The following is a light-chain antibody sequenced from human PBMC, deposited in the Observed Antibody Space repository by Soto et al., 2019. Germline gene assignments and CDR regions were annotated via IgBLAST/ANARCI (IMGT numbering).Light chain of an antibody. Sequence: QAVATQPPSASGTPGQRVTISCSGSSSNIGSNFVYWYQQFPGTAPKLLIYRNNQRPSGVPDRFSGSKSGTSASLAISGLPSEDEADYYCAAWDDSLSGWVFGGGTQLTVL. CDR2: RNN. CDR3: AAWDDSLSGWV. J-gene: IGLJ3*02. CDR1: SSNIGSNF. V-gene: IGLV1-47*01.